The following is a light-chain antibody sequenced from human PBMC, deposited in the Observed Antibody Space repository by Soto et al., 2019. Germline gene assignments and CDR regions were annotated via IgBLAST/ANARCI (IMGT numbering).Light chain of an antibody. Sequence: EIVLTQSPGTLSLSPGERATLSCRASQSVISPFLAWYQQKPGQAPRLLIYAASSRAAGIPGRFSGSGSGTEFTLTISRLEPEDFAVYYCHQYGNSPGTFGQGTKVEIK. CDR2: AAS. V-gene: IGKV3-20*01. CDR3: HQYGNSPGT. J-gene: IGKJ1*01. CDR1: QSVISPF.